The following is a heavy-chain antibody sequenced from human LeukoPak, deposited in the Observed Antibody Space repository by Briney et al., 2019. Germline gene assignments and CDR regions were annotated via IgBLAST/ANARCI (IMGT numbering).Heavy chain of an antibody. CDR1: GFTFSSYS. Sequence: PGGSRLSCAASGFTFSSYSMNWVRQAPGKGLEWVSYISSSSSTIYYADSVKGRFTISRDNAKNSLYLQMNSLRDEDTAVYYCARGPTAMTRWFDPWGQGTLVTVSS. V-gene: IGHV3-48*02. CDR3: ARGPTAMTRWFDP. CDR2: ISSSSSTI. J-gene: IGHJ5*02. D-gene: IGHD5-18*01.